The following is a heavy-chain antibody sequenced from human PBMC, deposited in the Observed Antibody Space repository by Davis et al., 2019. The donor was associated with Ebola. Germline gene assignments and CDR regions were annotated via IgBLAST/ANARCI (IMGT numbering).Heavy chain of an antibody. J-gene: IGHJ4*02. D-gene: IGHD4-17*01. V-gene: IGHV3-21*01. CDR3: AREPATTLDY. Sequence: GESLKISCAASGFTFSSYSMNWVRQAPGKGLEWVSSISSSSSYIYYADSVKGRFTISRDNAKNSLYLQMSSLRAEDTAVYYCAREPATTLDYWGQGTLVTVSS. CDR2: ISSSSSYI. CDR1: GFTFSSYS.